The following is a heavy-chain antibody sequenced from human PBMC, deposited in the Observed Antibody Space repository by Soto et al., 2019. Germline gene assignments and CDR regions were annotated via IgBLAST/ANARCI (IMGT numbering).Heavy chain of an antibody. Sequence: EVQLVESGGGLVQPGGSLRLSCAASGFTFSSYSMNWVRQAPGKGLEWVSYISSSSSTIYYADSVKGRFTISRDNAKNSLYLQMNSLRDEDTAVYYCARDEFRRAKRGVIILDDLWGAFDIWGQGTMVTDSS. CDR3: ARDEFRRAKRGVIILDDLWGAFDI. CDR2: ISSSSSTI. V-gene: IGHV3-48*02. CDR1: GFTFSSYS. D-gene: IGHD3-10*01. J-gene: IGHJ3*02.